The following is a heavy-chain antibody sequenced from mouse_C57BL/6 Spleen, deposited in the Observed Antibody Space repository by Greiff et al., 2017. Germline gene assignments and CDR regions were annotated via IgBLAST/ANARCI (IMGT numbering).Heavy chain of an antibody. V-gene: IGHV1-62-2*01. D-gene: IGHD2-5*01. CDR1: GYTFTEYT. Sequence: SGAELVKPGASVKLSCKASGYTFTEYTIHWVKQRSGQGLKWIGWFYPGSGSIKYNEKFKDKATLTADKSSSTVYMELSRLTSEDSAVYFCARHEDRYYSNYVDYAMDYWGQGTSVTVSS. J-gene: IGHJ4*01. CDR2: FYPGSGSI. CDR3: ARHEDRYYSNYVDYAMDY.